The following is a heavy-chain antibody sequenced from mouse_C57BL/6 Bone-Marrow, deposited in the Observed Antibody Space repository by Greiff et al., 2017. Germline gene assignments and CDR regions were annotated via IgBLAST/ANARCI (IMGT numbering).Heavy chain of an antibody. V-gene: IGHV5-17*01. CDR2: ISSGSSTI. D-gene: IGHD1-1*01. J-gene: IGHJ2*01. CDR3: AREGTTVVWYYFDY. Sequence: EVQRVESGGGLVKPGGSLKLSCAASGFTFSDYGMHWVRQAPEKGLEWVAYISSGSSTIYYADTVKGRFTISRDNAKNTLFLQMTSLRSEDTAMYYGAREGTTVVWYYFDYWGQGTTLTVSS. CDR1: GFTFSDYG.